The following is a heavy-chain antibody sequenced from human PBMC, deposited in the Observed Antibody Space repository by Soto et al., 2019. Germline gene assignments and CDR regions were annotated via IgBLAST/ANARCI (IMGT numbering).Heavy chain of an antibody. CDR2: IYYSGST. V-gene: IGHV4-31*03. J-gene: IGHJ4*02. Sequence: PSETLSLTCTVSGSSLSSGPYYWSWIRQHPGKGLEWIGYIYYSGSTYYNPSLESRVTLSVDTSTKQFSLKVSSVTAADTAVYYCARANYFESSGPFDYWGPGTLVTVSS. CDR3: ARANYFESSGPFDY. CDR1: GSSLSSGPYY. D-gene: IGHD3-22*01.